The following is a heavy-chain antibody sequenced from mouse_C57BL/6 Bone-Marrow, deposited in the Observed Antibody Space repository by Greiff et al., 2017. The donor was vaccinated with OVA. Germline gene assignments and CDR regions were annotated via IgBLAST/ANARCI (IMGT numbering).Heavy chain of an antibody. J-gene: IGHJ2*01. CDR3: ARKGSYYGNYGGVDY. Sequence: QVQLQQSGAELARPGASVKLSCKASGYTFTSYGISWVKQRTGQGLEWIGEIYPRSGNTYYNEKFKGKATLTADKSSSTAYMELRSLTSEDSAVYYCARKGSYYGNYGGVDYWGQGTTLTVSS. CDR2: IYPRSGNT. CDR1: GYTFTSYG. D-gene: IGHD2-10*01. V-gene: IGHV1-81*01.